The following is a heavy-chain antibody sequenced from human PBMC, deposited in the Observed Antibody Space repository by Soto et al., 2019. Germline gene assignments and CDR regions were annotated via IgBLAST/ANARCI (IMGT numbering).Heavy chain of an antibody. CDR1: GFTFSSYA. V-gene: IGHV3-23*01. D-gene: IGHD6-13*01. CDR3: AKDGASAVDY. CDR2: ISGRGGST. Sequence: EVQLLASGGGLVQPGGSLRLSCAASGFTFSSYALSCVRQAPGKGLEWVSAISGRGGSTDYADSVKGRFTISRDTYKNTMYLQMNSLRAEDTAVYSCAKDGASAVDYWGQGTLVTVSS. J-gene: IGHJ4*02.